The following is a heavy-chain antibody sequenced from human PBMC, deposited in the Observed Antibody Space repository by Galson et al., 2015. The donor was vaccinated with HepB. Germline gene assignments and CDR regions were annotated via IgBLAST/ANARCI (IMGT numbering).Heavy chain of an antibody. Sequence: TLSLTCTVSGGSISSGDYYWSWIRQPPGKGLEWIGYIYYSGSTYYNPSLKSRVTISVDTSKNQFSLKLSSVTAADTAVYYCARVPKFWSGYGREYDYWGQGTLVTVSS. CDR3: ARVPKFWSGYGREYDY. J-gene: IGHJ4*02. CDR1: GGSISSGDYY. CDR2: IYYSGST. V-gene: IGHV4-30-4*01. D-gene: IGHD3-3*01.